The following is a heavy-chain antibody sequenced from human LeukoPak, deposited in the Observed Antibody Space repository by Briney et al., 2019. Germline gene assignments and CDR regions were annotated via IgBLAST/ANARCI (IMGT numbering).Heavy chain of an antibody. CDR3: ARDRGQVVGALPYFDY. CDR1: GYTFTSYG. V-gene: IGHV1-18*01. Sequence: ASVKVSCKASGYTFTSYGISWVRQAPGQGLEWMGWISAYNGNTNYAQKLQGRVTMTIDTSTSTAYMELRSLRSDDTAVYYCARDRGQVVGALPYFDYWGQGTLVTVSS. CDR2: ISAYNGNT. D-gene: IGHD1-26*01. J-gene: IGHJ4*02.